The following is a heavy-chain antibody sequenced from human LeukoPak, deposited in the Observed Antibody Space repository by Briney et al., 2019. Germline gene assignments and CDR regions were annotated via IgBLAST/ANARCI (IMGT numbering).Heavy chain of an antibody. CDR3: AKDPGAHYYGSGSYRRGSYFDY. V-gene: IGHV3-21*01. CDR2: ITSSSRYI. Sequence: GGSLRLSCAASGFTFSSYSMNWVRQAPGKGLEWVSSITSSSRYIYYADSVKGRFTISRDNSKNTLYLQMNSLRDEDTAVYYCAKDPGAHYYGSGSYRRGSYFDYWGQGTLVTVSS. D-gene: IGHD3-10*01. CDR1: GFTFSSYS. J-gene: IGHJ4*02.